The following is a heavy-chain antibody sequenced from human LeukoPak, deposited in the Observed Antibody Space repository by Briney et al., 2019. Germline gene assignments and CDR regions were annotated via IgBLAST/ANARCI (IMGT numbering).Heavy chain of an antibody. Sequence: GGSLRLSCAASGFSVSSNYMNWVRQAPGKGLEWVSVTYSGGSTYYADSVKGRFTISRDNSKNTLYLQMNSLRAEDTAVYYCAKEGIAAAGSNAEYFQHWGQGTLVTVSS. J-gene: IGHJ1*01. CDR1: GFSVSSNY. D-gene: IGHD6-13*01. CDR2: TYSGGST. CDR3: AKEGIAAAGSNAEYFQH. V-gene: IGHV3-53*01.